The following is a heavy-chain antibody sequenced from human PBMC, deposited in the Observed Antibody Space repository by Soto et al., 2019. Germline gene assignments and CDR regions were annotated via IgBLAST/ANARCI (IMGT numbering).Heavy chain of an antibody. D-gene: IGHD4-17*01. V-gene: IGHV3-20*04. CDR3: ARNHRWGYEYGDYGDS. Sequence: EVQLVESGGGVVRPGGSLRLACAVSGFSLDEYGMSWVRQAPGKGLEWVSGMHRNVNTTGYADSVKGRFTIPRDDAKTSLYLQMNSLRAEDTAFYYCARNHRWGYEYGDYGDSWGHGTLVTVSS. CDR1: GFSLDEYG. J-gene: IGHJ5*01. CDR2: MHRNVNTT.